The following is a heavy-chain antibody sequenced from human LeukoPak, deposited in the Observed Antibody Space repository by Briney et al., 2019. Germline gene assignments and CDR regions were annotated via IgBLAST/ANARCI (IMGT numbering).Heavy chain of an antibody. J-gene: IGHJ4*02. CDR2: IKHTGST. V-gene: IGHV4-34*01. Sequence: SETLSITCAVYGGSFSGYYWTWIRQPPGEGLEWIAEIKHTGSTNYNPSLKSRVTISIDTSKNQFFLNLTSVTAADTAIYYCARGQWEVRGVIITNLDYWGQGNLVTVSS. CDR1: GGSFSGYY. D-gene: IGHD3-10*01. CDR3: ARGQWEVRGVIITNLDY.